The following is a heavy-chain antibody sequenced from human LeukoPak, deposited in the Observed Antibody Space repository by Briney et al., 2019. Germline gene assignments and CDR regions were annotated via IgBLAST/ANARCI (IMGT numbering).Heavy chain of an antibody. CDR3: ARDYDSSGF. D-gene: IGHD3-22*01. V-gene: IGHV4-34*01. Sequence: SETLSLTCAVYGGSFSGYYWSWIRQPPGKGLEWIGEINHSGSTHYNPSLKSRLSISVDTSKNQFSLNLSSVTAADTAVYYCARDYDSSGFWGQGTLVTVSS. J-gene: IGHJ4*02. CDR1: GGSFSGYY. CDR2: INHSGST.